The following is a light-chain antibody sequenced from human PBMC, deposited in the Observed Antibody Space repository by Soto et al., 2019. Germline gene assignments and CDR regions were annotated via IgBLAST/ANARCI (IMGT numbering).Light chain of an antibody. CDR1: QNIRSY. J-gene: IGKJ3*01. V-gene: IGKV3-20*01. CDR2: GAS. CDR3: QQYGSSRFT. Sequence: EFVLTQSPGTLSLSPGERATLSCRAGQNIRSYLAWYRQKSGQAPRLLIYGASSRATGIPDRFSGSGSGTDFTLTISRLEPEDFAVYYCQQYGSSRFTFGPGTKVDIK.